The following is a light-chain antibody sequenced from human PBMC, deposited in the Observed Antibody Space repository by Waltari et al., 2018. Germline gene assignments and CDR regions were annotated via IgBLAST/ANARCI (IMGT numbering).Light chain of an antibody. Sequence: IQLTQSPSSLSASVGDRVTITCRASQGISSYLAWYQQKPGKAPNLLIYAAFTLQSGVPSRFSGSGSGTDFTLIISSLQPEDFATYYCQQFNTYPLTFGQGTRLEIK. CDR3: QQFNTYPLT. J-gene: IGKJ5*01. CDR1: QGISSY. CDR2: AAF. V-gene: IGKV1-9*01.